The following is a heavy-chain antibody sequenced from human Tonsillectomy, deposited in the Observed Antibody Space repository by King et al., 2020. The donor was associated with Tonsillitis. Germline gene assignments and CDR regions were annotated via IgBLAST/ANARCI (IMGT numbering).Heavy chain of an antibody. V-gene: IGHV4-39*01. CDR1: GGSISSSSYY. J-gene: IGHJ3*02. CDR2: IYYSGST. CDR3: ARHKLAGGNLPDEAFDI. D-gene: IGHD4-23*01. Sequence: QLQESGPGLVKPSQNLSLTCTVSGGSISSSSYYWGWNRQPPGKGLEWIGSIYYSGSTYYNPSLKSRVTISVDTYKNHFSLKLSSVTAADTDVYYCARHKLAGGNLPDEAFDIWGLGTMVTVSS.